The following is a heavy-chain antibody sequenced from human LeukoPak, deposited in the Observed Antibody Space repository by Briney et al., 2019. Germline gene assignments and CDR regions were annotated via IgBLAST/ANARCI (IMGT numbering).Heavy chain of an antibody. J-gene: IGHJ4*02. CDR1: GFTFSNAW. CDR3: TTEGGPYCGGYFYFFDY. Sequence: GGSLRLSCAASGFTFSNAWMSWVRQAPGKGLEWVGRIKSKTDGGTTDYAAPVKGRFTISRDDSKNPLYLQMNSLKTEDTAVDYCTTEGGPYCGGYFYFFDYWGQGTLVTVSS. CDR2: IKSKTDGGTT. V-gene: IGHV3-15*01. D-gene: IGHD2-21*02.